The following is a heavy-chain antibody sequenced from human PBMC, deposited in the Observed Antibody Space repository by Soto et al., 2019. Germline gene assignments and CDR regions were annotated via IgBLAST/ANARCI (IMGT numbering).Heavy chain of an antibody. CDR1: GFTFSSYA. V-gene: IGHV3-30-3*01. J-gene: IGHJ4*02. Sequence: QVQLVESGGGVVQPGRSLRLSCAASGFTFSSYAMQWVRQAPGKGLEWVAVISYDGSNKYYADSWKGRFTISRDNSKNTLYLQMNSLRAEDTAVYYCAASEYGEDYWGEGTLVTVSS. CDR3: AASEYGEDY. CDR2: ISYDGSNK. D-gene: IGHD4-17*01.